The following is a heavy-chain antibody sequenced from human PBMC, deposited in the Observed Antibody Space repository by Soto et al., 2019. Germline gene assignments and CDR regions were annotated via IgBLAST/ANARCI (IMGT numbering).Heavy chain of an antibody. D-gene: IGHD2-15*01. J-gene: IGHJ4*02. V-gene: IGHV1-18*04. Sequence: QVQLVQSGAEVKRPGASLKVSCKASGYTFTTYGFNWVRQAPGQGLEWMGWISPYNGDTNYAQNFQGRVTLTTDTSTGTASMELRSLTSDDTAGYYCSRNPRAQMIVLEAATRFDYWGQGTLVTVST. CDR3: SRNPRAQMIVLEAATRFDY. CDR1: GYTFTTYG. CDR2: ISPYNGDT.